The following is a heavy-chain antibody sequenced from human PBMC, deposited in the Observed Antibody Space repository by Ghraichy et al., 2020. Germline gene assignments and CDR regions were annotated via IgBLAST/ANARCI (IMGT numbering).Heavy chain of an antibody. D-gene: IGHD2-15*01. CDR1: GGSVNSGSYY. CDR3: AKEYSY. V-gene: IGHV4-61*01. J-gene: IGHJ4*02. CDR2: IYNSGST. Sequence: SETLSLTCTVSGGSVNSGSYYWTWIRQPPGKGLEWIGHIYNSGSTNYNPSLKSRVTISVDTSKNQFSLTLSSVTAADTAVYYCAKEYSYWGQGTLVIVSS.